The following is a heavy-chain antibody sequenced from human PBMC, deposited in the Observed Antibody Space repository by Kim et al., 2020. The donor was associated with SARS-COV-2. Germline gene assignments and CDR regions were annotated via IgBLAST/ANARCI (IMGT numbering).Heavy chain of an antibody. Sequence: NPSLKSRVTIAVDTSKSQFSLRLSSWTAADTAVYYCARFYGDFVRSSFDPWGQGTLVTVSS. D-gene: IGHD4-17*01. CDR3: ARFYGDFVRSSFDP. J-gene: IGHJ5*02. V-gene: IGHV4-39*01.